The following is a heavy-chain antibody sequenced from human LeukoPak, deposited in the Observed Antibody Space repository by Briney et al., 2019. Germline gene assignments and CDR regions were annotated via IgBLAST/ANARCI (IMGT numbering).Heavy chain of an antibody. CDR1: GYTFTSYA. Sequence: ALVKVSCKASGYTFTSYAMHWVRQAPGQRLEWMGWINAGNGNTKYSQKFQGRVTITRDTSASTAYMELSSLRSEDTAVYYCARPYCSGGSCYSWYDAFDIWGQGTMVTVSS. CDR2: INAGNGNT. D-gene: IGHD2-15*01. CDR3: ARPYCSGGSCYSWYDAFDI. V-gene: IGHV1-3*01. J-gene: IGHJ3*02.